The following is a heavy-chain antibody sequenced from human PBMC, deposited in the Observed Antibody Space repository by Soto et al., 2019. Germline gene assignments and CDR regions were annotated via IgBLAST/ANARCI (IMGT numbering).Heavy chain of an antibody. CDR2: IYYSGST. D-gene: IGHD3-3*01. CDR1: GGSISSYY. CDR3: ARADTGGPLNYDFWSGYKEYYYYYYMDV. Sequence: SETLSLTCTVSGGSISSYYWSWIRQPPGKGPEWIGYIYYSGSTNYNPSLKSRVTISVDTSKNQFSLKLSSVTAADTAVYYCARADTGGPLNYDFWSGYKEYYYYYYMDVWGKGTTVTVSS. J-gene: IGHJ6*03. V-gene: IGHV4-59*01.